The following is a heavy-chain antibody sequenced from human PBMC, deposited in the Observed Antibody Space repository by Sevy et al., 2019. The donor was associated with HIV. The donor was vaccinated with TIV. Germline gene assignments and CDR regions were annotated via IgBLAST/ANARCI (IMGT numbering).Heavy chain of an antibody. Sequence: ASVKVSCKASGYTFTGYYMHWVRQAPGQGLEWMGWITPNRVGTNYAKKFQGRVTMTRDTSISTAYMELSRLRSDDTAVYYCARLMGVRRTTPTGDYWGQGTLVTVSS. CDR3: ARLMGVRRTTPTGDY. V-gene: IGHV1-2*02. CDR1: GYTFTGYY. CDR2: ITPNRVGT. D-gene: IGHD2-8*01. J-gene: IGHJ4*02.